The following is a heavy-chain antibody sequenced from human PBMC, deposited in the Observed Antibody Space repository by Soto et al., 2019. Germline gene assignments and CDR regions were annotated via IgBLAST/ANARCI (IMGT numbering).Heavy chain of an antibody. Sequence: EVRLVESGGGLVQPGRSLRLSCAASGFTFDDYAMHWVRQAPGKGLEWVSGISWNSGSKGYADSVKGRFTISRDNAKNSLYLQRNSLRAEDTALYYCAKDTGGGSYLWFDPWGQGTLVTVSS. CDR1: GFTFDDYA. CDR2: ISWNSGSK. CDR3: AKDTGGGSYLWFDP. J-gene: IGHJ5*02. V-gene: IGHV3-9*01. D-gene: IGHD1-26*01.